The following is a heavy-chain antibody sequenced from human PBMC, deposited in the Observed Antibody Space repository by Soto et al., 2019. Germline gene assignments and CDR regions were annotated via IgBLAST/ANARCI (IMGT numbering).Heavy chain of an antibody. CDR1: GFSVTNNY. CDR2: IDIGGNT. Sequence: EVQVVESGGGLVQPGGSLRLSCAASGFSVTNNYMNWVRQAPGKGLEWVSIIDIGGNTYYADSVKDRFTISRDNSRNTQYLHMDSLRADDTAVYYCARGRGSTGYLGREHYFDYWGQGTLVTVSP. V-gene: IGHV3-66*01. J-gene: IGHJ4*02. D-gene: IGHD2-2*01. CDR3: ARGRGSTGYLGREHYFDY.